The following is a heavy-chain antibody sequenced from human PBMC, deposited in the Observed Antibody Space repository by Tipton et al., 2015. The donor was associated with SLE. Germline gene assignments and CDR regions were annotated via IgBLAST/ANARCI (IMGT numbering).Heavy chain of an antibody. Sequence: TLSLTCTVSGGSISSQYWTWVRQPAGKGLEWIGHIYTSGTTNYNPSLKSRVTISADTSKNQFSLTLKSVTAADTAVYYCARGQGSYYDNWFDPWGQGTLVTVSS. V-gene: IGHV4-4*07. CDR1: GGSISSQY. CDR3: ARGQGSYYDNWFDP. D-gene: IGHD3-10*01. J-gene: IGHJ5*02. CDR2: IYTSGTT.